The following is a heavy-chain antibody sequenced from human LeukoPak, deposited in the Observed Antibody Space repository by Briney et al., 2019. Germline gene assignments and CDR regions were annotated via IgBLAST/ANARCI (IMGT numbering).Heavy chain of an antibody. CDR1: GFTFSSNS. J-gene: IGHJ4*02. CDR3: VREGRYCGGGSCF. Sequence: GGSLRLSCSASGFTFSSNSMHWVRQVPGKGLEYVAAISSNGGDSYYADSVKGRFIISRDNSKNTLYLQMSSLRVEDTALYYCVREGRYCGGGSCFWGQGTLVTVSS. D-gene: IGHD2-15*01. V-gene: IGHV3-64D*06. CDR2: ISSNGGDS.